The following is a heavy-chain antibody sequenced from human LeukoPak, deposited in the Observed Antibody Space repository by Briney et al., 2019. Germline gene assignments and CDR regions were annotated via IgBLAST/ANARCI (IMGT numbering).Heavy chain of an antibody. CDR2: ISGSGGST. Sequence: GGSLRLSCAASGFTFSSYAMSWVRQAPGKGLEWVSAISGSGGSTYYADSVKGRFTISRDNSKNTLYLQMNSLRAEDTAVYYCARGGNNYVHFDYWGQGTLVTVSS. D-gene: IGHD5-24*01. CDR1: GFTFSSYA. J-gene: IGHJ4*02. V-gene: IGHV3-23*01. CDR3: ARGGNNYVHFDY.